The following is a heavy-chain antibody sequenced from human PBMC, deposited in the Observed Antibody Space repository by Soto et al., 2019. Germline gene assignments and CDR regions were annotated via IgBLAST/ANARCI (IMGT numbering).Heavy chain of an antibody. CDR2: INAGNGNT. J-gene: IGHJ6*02. V-gene: IGHV1-3*01. Sequence: GSVKVSCKASGYTFSNYAMHWVRQAPGQRLEWMGWINAGNGNTKYSQNLQGRVAITRDTSASTAYVELSSLRSEDTAVYYCARVYCSTPTCYGYYAMDVWGQGTTVTVSS. CDR1: GYTFSNYA. D-gene: IGHD2-2*01. CDR3: ARVYCSTPTCYGYYAMDV.